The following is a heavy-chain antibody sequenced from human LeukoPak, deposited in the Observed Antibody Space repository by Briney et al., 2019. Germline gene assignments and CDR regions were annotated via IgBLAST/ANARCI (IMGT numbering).Heavy chain of an antibody. CDR2: IYHSGST. J-gene: IGHJ6*03. V-gene: IGHV4-38-2*02. CDR3: ARTTEGGYTYGYFYYYYMDV. D-gene: IGHD5-18*01. CDR1: GYSISSDYY. Sequence: TSETLSLTCTVSGYSISSDYYWGWIRQPPGKGLEWIGSIYHSGSTYYNPSLKSRVTISVDTSKNQFSLKLTSVTAADTAVYYCARTTEGGYTYGYFYYYYMDVWGKGTTVTISS.